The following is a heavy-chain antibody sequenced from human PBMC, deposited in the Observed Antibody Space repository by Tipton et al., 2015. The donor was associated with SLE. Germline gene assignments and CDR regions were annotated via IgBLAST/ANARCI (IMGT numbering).Heavy chain of an antibody. D-gene: IGHD3-22*01. CDR3: ARDISSSGYYPGLGY. Sequence: SLRLSCAASGFTFSSYSMKWVRQAPGKGLEWVSCISSSSSYIYYADSVKGRFTISRDNAKNSLYLQMNSLRAEDTAVYYCARDISSSGYYPGLGYWGQGTLVTVSS. CDR1: GFTFSSYS. J-gene: IGHJ4*02. CDR2: ISSSSSYI. V-gene: IGHV3-21*03.